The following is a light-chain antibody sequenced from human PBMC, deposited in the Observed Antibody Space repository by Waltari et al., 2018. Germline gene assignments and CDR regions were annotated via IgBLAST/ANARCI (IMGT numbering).Light chain of an antibody. Sequence: DIVMTQFPATLSVSPGERATLSCRASQSVGSDLAWYQQKPGQVPRLLIYGSSTRATAFPARFSGTGSGTEFTLTIDSLQSEDYAVYFCQQYNNWPLTFGGGTKVEIK. CDR2: GSS. V-gene: IGKV3-15*01. J-gene: IGKJ4*01. CDR3: QQYNNWPLT. CDR1: QSVGSD.